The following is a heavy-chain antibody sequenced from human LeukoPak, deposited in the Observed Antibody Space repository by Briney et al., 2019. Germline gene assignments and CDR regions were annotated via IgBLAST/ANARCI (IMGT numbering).Heavy chain of an antibody. Sequence: GGSLRLSCAASGFTFSSYGMHWVRQAPGKGLEWVSVIYSGGSTYYADSVKGRFTISRHNSKNTLYLQMNSLRAEDTAVYYCASYYYGMDVWGQGTTVTVSS. V-gene: IGHV3-NL1*01. J-gene: IGHJ6*02. CDR2: IYSGGST. CDR3: ASYYYGMDV. CDR1: GFTFSSYG.